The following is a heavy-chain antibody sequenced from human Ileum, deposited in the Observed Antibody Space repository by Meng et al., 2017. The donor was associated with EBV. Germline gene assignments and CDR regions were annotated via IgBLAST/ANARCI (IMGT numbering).Heavy chain of an antibody. Sequence: VQLQWSGPGRLKPSGTLSLTCAVSGASVSGSDWWSWVRQHPGKGLEWIGEVYHDGATNYHPSLKSRVTISLDKSKNEVNLHLNSLTAADTAVYFCARSSPIVRGLDYWGQGTLVTVSS. CDR2: VYHDGAT. D-gene: IGHD3-10*01. CDR1: GASVSGSDW. V-gene: IGHV4-4*02. J-gene: IGHJ4*02. CDR3: ARSSPIVRGLDY.